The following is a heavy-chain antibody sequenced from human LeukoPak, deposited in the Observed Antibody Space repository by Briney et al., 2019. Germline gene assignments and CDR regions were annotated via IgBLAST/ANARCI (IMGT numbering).Heavy chain of an antibody. D-gene: IGHD3-22*01. J-gene: IGHJ4*02. Sequence: SETLSLTCTVSGGSISSSSYCWGWIRQPPGKGLEWIGSIYYSWSTYYNPSLKSRVTISVDPSKNHFSLKLISVTAADTAVYYCARVGGYYYVSYYFDYWGQGTLVTVSS. V-gene: IGHV4-39*07. CDR3: ARVGGYYYVSYYFDY. CDR1: GGSISSSSYC. CDR2: IYYSWST.